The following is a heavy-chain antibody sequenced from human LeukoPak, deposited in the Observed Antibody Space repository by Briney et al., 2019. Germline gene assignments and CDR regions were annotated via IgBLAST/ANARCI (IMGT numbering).Heavy chain of an antibody. CDR3: ARGPVLLWFGEWQASRFDY. D-gene: IGHD3-10*01. CDR1: GGTFSSYA. J-gene: IGHJ4*02. Sequence: ASVKVSCKASGGTFSSYAISWVRQAPGQGLEWMGGIIPIFGTANYAQKFQGRVTITADESTSTACMELSSLRSEDTAVYYCARGPVLLWFGEWQASRFDYWGQGTLVTVSS. CDR2: IIPIFGTA. V-gene: IGHV1-69*13.